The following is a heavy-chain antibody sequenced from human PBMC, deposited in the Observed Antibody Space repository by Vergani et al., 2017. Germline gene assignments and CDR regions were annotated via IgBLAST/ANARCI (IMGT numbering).Heavy chain of an antibody. CDR2: IRYDGTKR. CDR1: GFTFRIYG. V-gene: IGHV3-30*02. CDR3: TKAGQYDSDNFHYS. D-gene: IGHD3-22*01. Sequence: QVQLVESGGGVVQPGGSLRLSCIASGFTFRIYGMHWVRQAPGKGLEWVAFIRYDGTKRFYGDSVKGRFTISRDNSQTTVFLQMNSLRAADSAVYYCTKAGQYDSDNFHYSWCQGGLVTVAS. J-gene: IGHJ1*01.